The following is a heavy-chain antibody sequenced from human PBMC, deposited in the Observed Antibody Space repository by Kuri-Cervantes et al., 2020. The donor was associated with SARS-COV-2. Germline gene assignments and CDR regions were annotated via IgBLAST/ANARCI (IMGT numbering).Heavy chain of an antibody. J-gene: IGHJ6*03. D-gene: IGHD6-13*01. CDR2: IIPILGTA. CDR3: ARGVLSSSSWTYYYYYYMDV. V-gene: IGHV1-69*05. Sequence: SVKVSCKASGGTFSSYAISWVRQAPGQGLEWMGGIIPILGTANYAQKFQGRVTITTDESTSTAYMELSSLRSEDTAVYYCARGVLSSSSWTYYYYYYMDVWGKGTTVTVSS. CDR1: GGTFSSYA.